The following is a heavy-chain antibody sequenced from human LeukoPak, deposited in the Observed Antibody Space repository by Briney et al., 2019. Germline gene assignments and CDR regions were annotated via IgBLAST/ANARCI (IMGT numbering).Heavy chain of an antibody. Sequence: PSETLSLNCTVSGGSISSGSYYWGWIRQPPGKGLEWIGSIYFSGSTYYNPSLKSRVTISVDTSKNQFSLKLSSVTAADTAVYYCARSYGAGSYYTLFDPWGQGTLVTVSS. V-gene: IGHV4-39*01. J-gene: IGHJ5*02. D-gene: IGHD3-10*01. CDR2: IYFSGST. CDR3: ARSYGAGSYYTLFDP. CDR1: GGSISSGSYY.